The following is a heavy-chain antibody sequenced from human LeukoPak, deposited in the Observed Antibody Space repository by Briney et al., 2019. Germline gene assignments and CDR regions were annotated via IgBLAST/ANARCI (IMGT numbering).Heavy chain of an antibody. CDR1: GGSISSFY. J-gene: IGHJ4*02. Sequence: SETLSLTCTVSGGSISSFYWSWIWQPAGKGLEWIGRIYTSGSTNYNPSLRSRVTMSVDTSKNQFSLKLSSVTAADTAVYYCARQYCSSTSCSYYFDYWGQGTLVTVSS. D-gene: IGHD2-2*01. CDR3: ARQYCSSTSCSYYFDY. CDR2: IYTSGST. V-gene: IGHV4-4*07.